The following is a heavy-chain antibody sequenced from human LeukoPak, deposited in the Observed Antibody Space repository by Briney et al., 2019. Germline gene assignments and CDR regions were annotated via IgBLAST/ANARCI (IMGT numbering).Heavy chain of an antibody. Sequence: PGGSLRLSCAASGFTFTNYEINWVRQAPGKGLEWVSYIFTSGITTYYTDSVKGRFTISRDNAKNSLYLQMNSLRAEDTAVYYCARTLRGSSGYDWGFDSWGQGTLVTVSS. CDR2: IFTSGITT. J-gene: IGHJ4*02. V-gene: IGHV3-48*03. D-gene: IGHD5-12*01. CDR1: GFTFTNYE. CDR3: ARTLRGSSGYDWGFDS.